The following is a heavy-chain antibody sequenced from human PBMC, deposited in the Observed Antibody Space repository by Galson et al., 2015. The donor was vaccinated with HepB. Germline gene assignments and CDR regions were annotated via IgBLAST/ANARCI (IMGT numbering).Heavy chain of an antibody. CDR3: ARLPYCGGDCYVRDY. CDR1: GYTFTGYY. D-gene: IGHD2-21*01. CDR2: INPNSGGT. V-gene: IGHV1-2*02. Sequence: SVKVSCKASGYTFTGYYMHWVRQAPGQGLEWMGWINPNSGGTNYAQKFQGRVTMTRDTPISTAYMELSRLRSDDTAVYYCARLPYCGGDCYVRDYWGQGTLVTVSS. J-gene: IGHJ4*02.